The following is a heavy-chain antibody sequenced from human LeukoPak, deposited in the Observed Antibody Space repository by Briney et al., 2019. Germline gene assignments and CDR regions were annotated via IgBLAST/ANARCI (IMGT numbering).Heavy chain of an antibody. D-gene: IGHD4-23*01. V-gene: IGHV3-30*04. CDR2: ISYDGNKK. CDR1: GLTFRTYA. Sequence: GGSLRLSCEASGLTFRTYAMHWVRQAPGKGLEWVAVISYDGNKKQYADSVKGRFTISRDNSKSTLYLQMNSLRAEDTAVYYCARGARKGDDYGGFFDYWGQGTLVTVSS. CDR3: ARGARKGDDYGGFFDY. J-gene: IGHJ4*02.